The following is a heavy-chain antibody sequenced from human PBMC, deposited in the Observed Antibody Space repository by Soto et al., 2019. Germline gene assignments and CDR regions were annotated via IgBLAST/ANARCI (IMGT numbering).Heavy chain of an antibody. J-gene: IGHJ4*02. V-gene: IGHV3-23*01. D-gene: IGHD5-18*01. CDR3: VKGKESGYRGAFDS. CDR2: VSGSGSSP. CDR1: VFNFGSYA. Sequence: PGWSLRLSCASTVFNFGSYAMGWVRQAPGKGLEWVSGVSGSGSSPYYADSVKGRLTISKDKSKNTLYLDLNNLRSEDTAVYFCVKGKESGYRGAFDSWGQGTMVTVSS.